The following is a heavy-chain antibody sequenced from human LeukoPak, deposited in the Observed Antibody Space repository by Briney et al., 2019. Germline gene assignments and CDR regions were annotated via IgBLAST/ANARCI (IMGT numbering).Heavy chain of an antibody. CDR1: AFTFSSYN. CDR2: ISSSSSTI. Sequence: GGSLRLSCAASAFTFSSYNMNWVRQAPGKGLEWVSYISSSSSTIYYADSVKGRFTISRDNAKNSLYLQMNSLRAEDTAVYYCAKSALAAGVAHYYDSSGSFDYWGQGTLVTVSS. D-gene: IGHD3-22*01. J-gene: IGHJ4*02. CDR3: AKSALAAGVAHYYDSSGSFDY. V-gene: IGHV3-48*01.